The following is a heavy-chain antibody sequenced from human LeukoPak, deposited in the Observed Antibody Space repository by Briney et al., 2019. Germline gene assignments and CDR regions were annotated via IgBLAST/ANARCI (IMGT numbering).Heavy chain of an antibody. J-gene: IGHJ4*02. D-gene: IGHD6-19*01. CDR2: ISSSSTYT. CDR3: ARGAPGYSSGWYAY. Sequence: PGGSLRLSCAASGFTFCDYYMSWVRQAPGKGLEWVSYISSSSTYTNYADSVKGRFTISRDNAKNSLYLQMNSLRAEDTAVYYCARGAPGYSSGWYAYWGQGTLLTVSS. V-gene: IGHV3-11*06. CDR1: GFTFCDYY.